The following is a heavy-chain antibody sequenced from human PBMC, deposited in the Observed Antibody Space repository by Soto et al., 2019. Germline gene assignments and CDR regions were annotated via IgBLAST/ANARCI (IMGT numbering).Heavy chain of an antibody. V-gene: IGHV3-7*01. D-gene: IGHD3-16*02. Sequence: EVQLVESGGGLVQPGGSLRLSCAASGFTFSSNRMIWVRQAPGKGLEWVAKINQDGGVRYYVDSVKGRFTISRDNAKNSLYLQMNSLRAEDTAVYYCATDYQAYWGQVTLVTVSS. J-gene: IGHJ4*02. CDR1: GFTFSSNR. CDR2: INQDGGVR. CDR3: ATDYQAY.